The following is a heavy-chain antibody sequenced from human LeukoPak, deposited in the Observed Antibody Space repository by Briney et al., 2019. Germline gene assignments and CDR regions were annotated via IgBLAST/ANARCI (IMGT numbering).Heavy chain of an antibody. CDR2: ISGYNGNT. CDR1: GYTFTTYG. CDR3: ARGRLERCSGGSCYRFDY. J-gene: IGHJ4*02. D-gene: IGHD2-15*01. Sequence: ASVKVSCKTSGYTFTTYGISWVRQAPGQGLEWMGWISGYNGNTNYAQRLQGRVTMATDTSTTTAYMELGRLRSDDTAVYYCARGRLERCSGGSCYRFDYWGQGTLATVSS. V-gene: IGHV1-18*01.